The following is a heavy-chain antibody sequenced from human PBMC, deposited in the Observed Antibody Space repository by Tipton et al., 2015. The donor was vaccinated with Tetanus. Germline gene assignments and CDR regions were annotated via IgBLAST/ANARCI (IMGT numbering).Heavy chain of an antibody. CDR2: IYYSGST. J-gene: IGHJ4*02. D-gene: IGHD5-12*01. CDR3: ASAPYSGYAYFDY. CDR1: GGSISSGGYY. V-gene: IGHV4-31*03. Sequence: LRLSCTVSGGSISSGGYYWSWIRQHPGKGLEWIGYIYYSGSTYYNPPLKSRVTISVDTSKNQFSLKLSSVTAADTAVYYCASAPYSGYAYFDYWGQGTLVTVSS.